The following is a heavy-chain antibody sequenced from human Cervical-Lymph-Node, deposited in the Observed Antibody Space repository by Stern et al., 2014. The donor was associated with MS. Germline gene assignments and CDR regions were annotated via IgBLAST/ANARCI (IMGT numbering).Heavy chain of an antibody. Sequence: EVQLVESGAEVKKPGESLKISCKGSGYSFITYSIGWVRQMPGKGLEWLGVIYPGDSDARYGPSCIAQVTVTANKSISPAYLQWSSLKASDSAIYYCARMSRRCFDYWGQGTLVTVSP. CDR2: IYPGDSDA. CDR3: ARMSRRCFDY. D-gene: IGHD4-17*01. J-gene: IGHJ4*02. CDR1: GYSFITYS. V-gene: IGHV5-51*01.